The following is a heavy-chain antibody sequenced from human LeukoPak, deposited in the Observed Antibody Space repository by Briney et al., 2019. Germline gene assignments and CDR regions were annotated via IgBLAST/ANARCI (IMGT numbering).Heavy chain of an antibody. CDR1: GFTFSNYA. CDR2: ISSSGGST. V-gene: IGHV3-23*01. CDR3: ARGHSSGWFFFDY. Sequence: GSLRLSCAASGFTFSNYAMTWVRQAPGKGLEWVSTISSSGGSTHYTESVKGRFTISRDNSKNTVYLQMNSLRAEDTAVFYCARGHSSGWFFFDYWGQGTLVTVSS. D-gene: IGHD6-19*01. J-gene: IGHJ4*02.